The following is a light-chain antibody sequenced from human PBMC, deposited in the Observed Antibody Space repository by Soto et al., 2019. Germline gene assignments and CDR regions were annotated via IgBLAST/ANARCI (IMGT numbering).Light chain of an antibody. CDR3: QHYDSWPRT. Sequence: EIVMTQSPVTLSVSPGERATLSCRASQSVSSNLAWYQQKPGQAPRLLLYAASTRATGVPARFSGSGAETEFTLTLSSLQSEDFAIYYCQHYDSWPRTFGQGTKLE. V-gene: IGKV3-15*01. CDR1: QSVSSN. J-gene: IGKJ2*01. CDR2: AAS.